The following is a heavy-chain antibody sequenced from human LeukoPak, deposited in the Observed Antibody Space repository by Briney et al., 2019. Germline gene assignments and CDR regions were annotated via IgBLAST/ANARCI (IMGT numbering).Heavy chain of an antibody. CDR1: GGSISSYY. J-gene: IGHJ3*02. D-gene: IGHD2-2*01. Sequence: SETLSLTCTVSGGSISSYYWSWIRQPPGKGLEWIGYIYYSGSTNYDPSLKSRVTISVDTSKNQFSLNLSSVTAADTAVYYCARQREVTRAFDIWGQGTVVTVSS. V-gene: IGHV4-59*08. CDR3: ARQREVTRAFDI. CDR2: IYYSGST.